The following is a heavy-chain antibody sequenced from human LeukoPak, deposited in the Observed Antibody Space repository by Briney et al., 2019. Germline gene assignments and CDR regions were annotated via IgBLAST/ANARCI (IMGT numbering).Heavy chain of an antibody. Sequence: SETLSLTCTVSGGSISSYYWSWIRQPPGKGLEWIGYIYYSGSTNYNPSLKSRVTISVDTSKDQFSLKLSSVTAADTAVYCCAREGFGELGIDYWGQGTLVTVSS. CDR1: GGSISSYY. CDR3: AREGFGELGIDY. V-gene: IGHV4-59*01. J-gene: IGHJ4*02. D-gene: IGHD3-10*01. CDR2: IYYSGST.